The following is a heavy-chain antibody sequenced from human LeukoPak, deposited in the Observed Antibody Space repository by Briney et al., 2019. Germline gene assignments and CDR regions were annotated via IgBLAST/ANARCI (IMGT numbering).Heavy chain of an antibody. CDR1: GGSFSSYY. CDR3: ARDGLSSGYINWFDP. V-gene: IGHV4-59*01. Sequence: SETLSLTCAVYGGSFSSYYWSWIRQPPGKGLEWIGYIYYSGSTNYNPSLKSRVTISVDTSKNQFSLKLSSVTAADTAVYYCARDGLSSGYINWFDPWGQGTLVTVSS. J-gene: IGHJ5*02. CDR2: IYYSGST. D-gene: IGHD3-22*01.